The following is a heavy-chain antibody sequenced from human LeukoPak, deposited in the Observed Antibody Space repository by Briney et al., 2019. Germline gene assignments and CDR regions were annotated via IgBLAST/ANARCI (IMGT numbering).Heavy chain of an antibody. J-gene: IGHJ3*02. V-gene: IGHV1-2*02. CDR1: GYTFTGYY. CDR2: INPNSGGT. CDR3: ARAGGFGESDAFDI. Sequence: GASVKVSCKASGYTFTGYYIHWVRQAPGQGLEWMGWINPNSGGTNYAQKFQGRVTMTRDTSISTAYMELSRLRSDDTAVYYCARAGGFGESDAFDIWGQGTMVTVSS. D-gene: IGHD3-10*01.